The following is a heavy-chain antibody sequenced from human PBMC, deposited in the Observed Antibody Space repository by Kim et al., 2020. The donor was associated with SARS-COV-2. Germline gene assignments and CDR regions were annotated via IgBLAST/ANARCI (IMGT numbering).Heavy chain of an antibody. CDR1: GYTFTSYG. J-gene: IGHJ6*01. CDR3: GRVRIVATILSGYYGMDV. V-gene: IGHV1-18*04. D-gene: IGHD5-12*01. CDR2: ISAYNGNT. Sequence: ASVKVSCKASGYTFTSYGISWVRQAPGQGLEWMGWISAYNGNTNYAQKLQGRVTMTTDTSTSTAYMELRSLRSDDTAVYYCGRVRIVATILSGYYGMDVWGQGNTVTVSS.